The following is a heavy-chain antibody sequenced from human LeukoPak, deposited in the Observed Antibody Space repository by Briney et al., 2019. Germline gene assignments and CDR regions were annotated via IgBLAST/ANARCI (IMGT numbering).Heavy chain of an antibody. CDR2: IYYSGST. CDR3: ARGSTSDYGDYFDY. V-gene: IGHV4-59*01. J-gene: IGHJ4*02. CDR1: GGSISSYY. Sequence: SETLSLTCTVSGGSISSYYWSWIRQPPGKGLEWIGYIYYSGSTNYNPSLKSRVTISVDTSKNQFSLKLSSVTAADMAVYYCARGSTSDYGDYFDYWGQGTLVTVSS. D-gene: IGHD4-17*01.